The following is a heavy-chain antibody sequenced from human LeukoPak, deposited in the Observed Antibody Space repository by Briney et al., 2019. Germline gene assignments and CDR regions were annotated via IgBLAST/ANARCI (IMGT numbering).Heavy chain of an antibody. Sequence: GGSLRLSCAASGFTFSGSAMHWVRQASGKGLEWVGRIRSKANSYATAYAASVKGRFTISRGDSKNTAYLQMNSLKTEDTAVYYCTRQNYGSGSYCFDYWGQGTLVTVSS. CDR2: IRSKANSYAT. CDR1: GFTFSGSA. J-gene: IGHJ4*02. V-gene: IGHV3-73*01. CDR3: TRQNYGSGSYCFDY. D-gene: IGHD3-10*01.